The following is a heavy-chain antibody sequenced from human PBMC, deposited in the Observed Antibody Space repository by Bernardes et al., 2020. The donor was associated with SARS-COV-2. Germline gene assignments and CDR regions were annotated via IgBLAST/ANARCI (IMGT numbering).Heavy chain of an antibody. V-gene: IGHV3-23*01. D-gene: IGHD1-26*01. CDR3: AKRRVEWELLHYFDS. CDR1: GCTFSSYT. CDR2: ITDSGDST. J-gene: IGHJ4*02. Sequence: GGSLRLSCEVSGCTFSSYTMNWVRQAPAQGLELVSTITDSGDSTYYADSVKGRFTISRDNSKERLYLQMNSLRAEDTAVYFCAKRRVEWELLHYFDSWGQGTLVTVSS.